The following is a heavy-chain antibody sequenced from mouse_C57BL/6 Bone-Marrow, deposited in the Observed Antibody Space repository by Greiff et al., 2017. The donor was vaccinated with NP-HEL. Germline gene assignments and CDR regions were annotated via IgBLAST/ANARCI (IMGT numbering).Heavy chain of an antibody. CDR2: INPSTGGT. Sequence: VQLQQSGPELVKPGASVKISCKASGYSFTGYYMNWVKQSPEKSLEWIGEINPSTGGTTYNQKFKAKATLTVDKSSSTAYMQLKSLTSEDSAVYYCARYFYWGQGTTLTVSS. CDR3: ARYFY. J-gene: IGHJ2*01. CDR1: GYSFTGYY. V-gene: IGHV1-42*01.